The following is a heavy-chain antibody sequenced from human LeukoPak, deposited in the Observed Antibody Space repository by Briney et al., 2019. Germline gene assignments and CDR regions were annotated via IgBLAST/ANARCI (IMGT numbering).Heavy chain of an antibody. J-gene: IGHJ4*02. Sequence: PGGSLRLSCAASGFTFSDYWMHWVRHVPGKGLVWVSRINTDGSITNHADSVKGRFTVSRDNAKNTLYLQVNNLRAEDTAVYYCARGPNSNWSGLDFWGQGTLLTVSS. CDR2: INTDGSIT. CDR1: GFTFSDYW. V-gene: IGHV3-74*01. CDR3: ARGPNSNWSGLDF. D-gene: IGHD6-6*01.